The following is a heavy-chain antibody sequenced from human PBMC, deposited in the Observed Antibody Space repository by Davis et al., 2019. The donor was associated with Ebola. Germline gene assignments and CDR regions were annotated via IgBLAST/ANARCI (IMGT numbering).Heavy chain of an antibody. J-gene: IGHJ6*02. CDR3: ARGRAMATYGYYYGMDV. CDR1: GGSFSGYY. CDR2: INHSGST. Sequence: MPSETLSLTCAVYGGSFSGYYWSWIRQPPGKGLEWIGEINHSGSTNYNPSLKSQVTISVDTSKNQFSLKLSSVTAADTAVYYCARGRAMATYGYYYGMDVWGQGTTVTVSS. V-gene: IGHV4-34*01. D-gene: IGHD5-18*01.